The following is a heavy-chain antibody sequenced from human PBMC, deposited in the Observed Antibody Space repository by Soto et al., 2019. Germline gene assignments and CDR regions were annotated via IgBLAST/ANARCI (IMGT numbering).Heavy chain of an antibody. CDR1: GFTFSAYW. D-gene: IGHD1-1*01. J-gene: IGHJ4*02. CDR3: ARGPRVSSTGTGAH. Sequence: PGGSLRLSCSVSGFTFSAYWMHWVRQVPGKGLTWVSRISDDGSTATYADSVKGRFVISRDNAKNSLYLEMNTLRADDSDLYYCARGPRVSSTGTGAHWGRGTLVTVSS. CDR2: ISDDGSTA. V-gene: IGHV3-74*01.